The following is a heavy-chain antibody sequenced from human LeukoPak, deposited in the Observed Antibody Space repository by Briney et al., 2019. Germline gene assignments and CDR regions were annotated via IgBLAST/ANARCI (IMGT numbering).Heavy chain of an antibody. V-gene: IGHV4-30-4*07. CDR2: IHDSGST. CDR1: DDSISSGGYS. Sequence: SETLSLTCAISDDSISSGGYSWSWIRQPPGKGLEWIGYIHDSGSTYYNPSLKSRVTISVDTSKNQFSLKLSSVTAADTAVYYCARAPRRPYYDYVWGSYRPHRPPFDYWGQGTLVTVSS. CDR3: ARAPRRPYYDYVWGSYRPHRPPFDY. D-gene: IGHD3-16*02. J-gene: IGHJ4*02.